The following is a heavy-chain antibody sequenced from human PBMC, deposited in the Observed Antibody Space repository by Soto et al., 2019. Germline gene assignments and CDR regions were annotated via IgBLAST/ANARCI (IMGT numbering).Heavy chain of an antibody. J-gene: IGHJ5*02. D-gene: IGHD4-4*01. CDR3: ASGRFSNYGQYWFDP. Sequence: QVQLQESGPGLVKPSETLSLTCTVSGGSISSYYWNWIRQPPGKGLEWIGYISNSGSTNYNPSFTSRVTISMDTSNNQVSLRLSSVTAADTAIYYCASGRFSNYGQYWFDPWGLGTLVTVSS. CDR2: ISNSGST. V-gene: IGHV4-59*08. CDR1: GGSISSYY.